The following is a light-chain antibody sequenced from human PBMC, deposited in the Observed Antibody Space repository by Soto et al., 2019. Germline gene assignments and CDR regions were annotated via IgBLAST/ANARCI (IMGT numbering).Light chain of an antibody. CDR1: QSISSY. CDR3: QQYGSSPPIT. J-gene: IGKJ5*01. V-gene: IGKV1-39*01. Sequence: IQMTQSPSSLAASVGDRVTITCRPSQSISSYLNWYQQKPGKAPNLLIYVASSLQSGVPSRFSGSGAGTDFTLTISRLEPEDFAVYYCQQYGSSPPITFGQGTRLEIK. CDR2: VAS.